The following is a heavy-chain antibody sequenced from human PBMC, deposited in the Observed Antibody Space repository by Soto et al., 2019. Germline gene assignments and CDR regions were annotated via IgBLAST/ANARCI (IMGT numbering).Heavy chain of an antibody. D-gene: IGHD1-26*01. Sequence: GESLKISCKGSGYIFTNYWIGWVRQMPGKGLEWMGIIYAGDSDTRYSPSFQGQVTMSADKSISTAYLQWSSLKAPDXAMNXCARLRGGHGSKGWFEPWGQXXLVTVSS. CDR1: GYIFTNYW. J-gene: IGHJ5*02. CDR2: IYAGDSDT. V-gene: IGHV5-51*01. CDR3: ARLRGGHGSKGWFEP.